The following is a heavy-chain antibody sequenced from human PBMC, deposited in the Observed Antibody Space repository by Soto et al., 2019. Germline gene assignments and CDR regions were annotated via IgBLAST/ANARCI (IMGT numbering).Heavy chain of an antibody. Sequence: EVQVLESGGGLVQPGGSLRLSCAASGFTFSRYGINWVRQAPGKWLEWGSGVRSDGDTTYNAYSVKGRFTVSRDNFKNTVDLQMNSLRVDETDVYYCAKGKGVGDTTQGANCWGQGTLVTVSS. CDR3: AKGKGVGDTTQGANC. J-gene: IGHJ4*02. CDR1: GFTFSRYG. V-gene: IGHV3-23*01. D-gene: IGHD4-4*01. CDR2: VRSDGDTT.